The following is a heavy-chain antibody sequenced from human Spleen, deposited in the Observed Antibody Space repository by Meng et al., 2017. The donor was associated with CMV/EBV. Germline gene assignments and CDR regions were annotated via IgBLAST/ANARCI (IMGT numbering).Heavy chain of an antibody. CDR3: AKGVLLSGVVTQFDY. J-gene: IGHJ4*02. CDR1: GFTFSKYA. D-gene: IGHD3-3*01. Sequence: GESLKISCAASGFTFSKYAMSWVRQPPGQGLEWVSSISGNGGYTYYADSVKGRFTISRDNSKNTLYVQMSSLRADDTATYYCAKGVLLSGVVTQFDYWGQGTLVTVSS. CDR2: ISGNGGYT. V-gene: IGHV3-23*01.